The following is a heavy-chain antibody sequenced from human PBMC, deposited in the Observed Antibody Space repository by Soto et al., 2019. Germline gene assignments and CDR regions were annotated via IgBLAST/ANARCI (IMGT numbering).Heavy chain of an antibody. CDR2: INAGNGNT. V-gene: IGHV1-3*01. CDR1: GYTFTSYA. D-gene: IGHD5-12*01. Sequence: ASVKFSCKASGYTFTSYAMHWVRQAPGQRLEWMGWINAGNGNTKYSQKFQGRVTITRDTSASTAYMELSSLRSEDTAVYYCAREFGGYGTYYYYYGMDVWGQGTTVTVSS. J-gene: IGHJ6*02. CDR3: AREFGGYGTYYYYYGMDV.